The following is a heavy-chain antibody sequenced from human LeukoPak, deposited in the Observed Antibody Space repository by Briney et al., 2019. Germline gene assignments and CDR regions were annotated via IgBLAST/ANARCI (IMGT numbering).Heavy chain of an antibody. CDR1: RFTFSSYV. Sequence: PGGSLRLSCAASRFTFSSYVMGWVCQAPGKGLECVSAISGSGRSTYYADSVKGRFTISREDSKNTLYLQMNILRAEDTAIYYCARVSGNIQIWPQPFGDGMDVWGQGTTVTVSS. J-gene: IGHJ6*02. CDR3: ARVSGNIQIWPQPFGDGMDV. D-gene: IGHD3-10*01. V-gene: IGHV3-23*01. CDR2: ISGSGRST.